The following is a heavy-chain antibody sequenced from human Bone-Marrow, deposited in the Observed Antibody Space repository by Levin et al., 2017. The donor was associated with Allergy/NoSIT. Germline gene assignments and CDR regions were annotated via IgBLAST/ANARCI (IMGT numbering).Heavy chain of an antibody. CDR3: ARRRYCSGGSCSYLFDY. V-gene: IGHV4-39*01. J-gene: IGHJ4*02. CDR2: IYYSGST. Sequence: GSLRLSCTVSGGSISSSSYYWGWIRQPPGKGLEWIGSIYYSGSTYYNPSLKSRVTISVDTSKNQFSLKLSSVTAADTAVYYCARRRYCSGGSCSYLFDYWGQGTLVTVSS. D-gene: IGHD2-15*01. CDR1: GGSISSSSYY.